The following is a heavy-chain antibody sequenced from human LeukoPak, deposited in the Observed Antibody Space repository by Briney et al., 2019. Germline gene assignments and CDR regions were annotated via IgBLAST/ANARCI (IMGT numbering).Heavy chain of an antibody. J-gene: IGHJ6*03. CDR2: ISYDGSNK. V-gene: IGHV3-30-3*01. CDR1: GFTFSSYA. CDR3: ARDGSGYSKYYYYMDV. D-gene: IGHD3-3*01. Sequence: GGSLRLSCAASGFTFSSYAMHWVRQAPGKGLEWVAVISYDGSNKYYADSVKGRFTISRDNSKNTLYLQMNSLRAEDTAVYYCARDGSGYSKYYYYMDVWGKGTTVTVSS.